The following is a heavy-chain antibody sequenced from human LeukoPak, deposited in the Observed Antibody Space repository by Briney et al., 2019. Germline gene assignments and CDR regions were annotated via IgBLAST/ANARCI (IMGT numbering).Heavy chain of an antibody. Sequence: GGSLRLSCAASGFMFSSNWMSWVRLAPGKGLEWVANIKEDGTEAYYVDSVKGRFTISRDNAKNSLYLQMNSLRVEDTAVYYCAKEGRSLQTYWGQGTLVTVSS. D-gene: IGHD5-24*01. CDR2: IKEDGTEA. J-gene: IGHJ4*02. CDR3: AKEGRSLQTY. V-gene: IGHV3-7*03. CDR1: GFMFSSNW.